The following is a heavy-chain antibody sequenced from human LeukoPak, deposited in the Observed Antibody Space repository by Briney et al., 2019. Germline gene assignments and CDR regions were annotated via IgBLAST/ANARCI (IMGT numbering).Heavy chain of an antibody. CDR3: AGQRIPRTIVVVPAAMPDY. Sequence: PSETLSLTCTVSGGSISSSSYYWGWIRQPPGKGLEWIGSIYYSGSTYYNPSLKSRVTISVDTSKNQFSLKLSSVTAADTAVYYCAGQRIPRTIVVVPAAMPDYWGQGTLVTVSP. V-gene: IGHV4-39*07. D-gene: IGHD2-2*01. J-gene: IGHJ4*02. CDR1: GGSISSSSYY. CDR2: IYYSGST.